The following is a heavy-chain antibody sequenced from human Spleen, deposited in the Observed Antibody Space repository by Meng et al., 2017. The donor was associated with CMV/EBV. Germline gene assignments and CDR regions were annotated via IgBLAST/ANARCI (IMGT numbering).Heavy chain of an antibody. CDR1: GYRFTSYW. CDR2: IYPGDSDT. CDR3: ASRYCSSTSCLDY. D-gene: IGHD2-2*01. Sequence: GGSLRLSCKGSGYRFTSYWIGWVRQMPGKGLEWMGIIYPGDSDTRYSPSFQGQVTISADKSISTAYLQWSSLKASDTAMYYCASRYCSSTSCLDYWGQGTLVTVSS. J-gene: IGHJ4*02. V-gene: IGHV5-51*01.